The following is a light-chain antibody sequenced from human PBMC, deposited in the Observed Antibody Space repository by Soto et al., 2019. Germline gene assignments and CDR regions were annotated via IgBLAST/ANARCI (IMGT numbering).Light chain of an antibody. Sequence: DIQMTQSPSTLSGSVVDRVTITCLASQTISSWLSWCQQKPWKAPKLLIYKASTLKSGVPSRFSGSGSGTEFTLTISSLQPDDFATYYCQHYNSYSEAFGQGTKVDIK. V-gene: IGKV1-5*03. J-gene: IGKJ1*01. CDR3: QHYNSYSEA. CDR1: QTISSW. CDR2: KAS.